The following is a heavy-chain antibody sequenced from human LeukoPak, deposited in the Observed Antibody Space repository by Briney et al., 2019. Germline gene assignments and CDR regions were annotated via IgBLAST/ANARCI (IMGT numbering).Heavy chain of an antibody. V-gene: IGHV3-48*03. Sequence: GGSLRLSCAASGFTFSNHDMNWVCQAPGKGLEWVSYISSSGSTIYYADSVKGRFTISRDNAKNSLYLQMNSLRAEDTAVYYCARDRGVTLFYYGIFFWGQGTTVTVSS. J-gene: IGHJ6*02. CDR2: ISSSGSTI. D-gene: IGHD2-21*02. CDR3: ARDRGVTLFYYGIFF. CDR1: GFTFSNHD.